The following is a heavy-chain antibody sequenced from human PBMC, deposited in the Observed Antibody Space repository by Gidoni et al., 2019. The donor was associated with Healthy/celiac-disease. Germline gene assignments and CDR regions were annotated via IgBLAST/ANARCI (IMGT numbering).Heavy chain of an antibody. CDR2: IRSKAYGGTT. J-gene: IGHJ4*02. D-gene: IGHD4-17*01. Sequence: EVQLVESGGGLVQPGRSLRLSCTASGFTLGDYAMSWFRQAPGKGLEWVGFIRSKAYGGTTEYAASVKGRFTISRDDSKSIAYLQMNSLKTEDTAVYYCTSSGHYGDYSDYWGQGTLVTVSS. V-gene: IGHV3-49*03. CDR3: TSSGHYGDYSDY. CDR1: GFTLGDYA.